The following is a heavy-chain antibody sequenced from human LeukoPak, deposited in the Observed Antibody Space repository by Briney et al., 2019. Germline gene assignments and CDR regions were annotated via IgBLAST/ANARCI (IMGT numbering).Heavy chain of an antibody. CDR3: ARDPLDSRSWASRAFDI. V-gene: IGHV4-31*03. Sequence: PSETLSLTCTVSGGSISSGGYYWSWIRQHPGKGLEWIGYIYYSGSTYYNPSLKSRVIISVDTSKNQFSPRLSSVTAADTAVYYCARDPLDSRSWASRAFDIWGQGTMVTVSS. CDR2: IYYSGST. J-gene: IGHJ3*02. D-gene: IGHD3-22*01. CDR1: GGSISSGGYY.